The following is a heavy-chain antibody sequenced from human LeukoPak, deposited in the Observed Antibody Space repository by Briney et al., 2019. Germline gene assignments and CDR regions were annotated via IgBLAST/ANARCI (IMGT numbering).Heavy chain of an antibody. CDR3: ARRRKGLFTYGAVGDFFDY. CDR1: GGSINSSAFY. V-gene: IGHV4-39*01. Sequence: PSETLSLTCTVSGGSINSSAFYWVWLRQPPGKGLEWIATIYFIGNTYYNPSFKSRVTISVDTSKNQFSLTLSSVTAADTAVYYCARRRKGLFTYGAVGDFFDYWGQGALVTVSS. D-gene: IGHD4/OR15-4a*01. J-gene: IGHJ4*02. CDR2: IYFIGNT.